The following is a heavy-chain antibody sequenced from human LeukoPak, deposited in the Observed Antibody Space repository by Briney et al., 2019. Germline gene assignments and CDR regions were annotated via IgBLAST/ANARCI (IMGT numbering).Heavy chain of an antibody. D-gene: IGHD6-19*01. V-gene: IGHV3-7*01. CDR1: RFTYSDYW. J-gene: IGHJ3*02. Sequence: GGSLRLSCAASRFTYSDYWMTWVRQGPGQGREWAANVNKDGNQKQYADSVKGRFTISRDNAKNSMYLQLSSLGVEDSGVYYCVRNRGWYALDMWGQGKMVTVSS. CDR3: VRNRGWYALDM. CDR2: VNKDGNQK.